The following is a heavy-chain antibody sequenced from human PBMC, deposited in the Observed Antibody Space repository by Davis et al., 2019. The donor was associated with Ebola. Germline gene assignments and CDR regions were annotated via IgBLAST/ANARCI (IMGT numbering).Heavy chain of an antibody. CDR2: INHSGST. CDR3: ARNVKELGIHYFDY. D-gene: IGHD7-27*01. Sequence: PSETLSLTCAVYGGSFSGYYWSWIRQPPGKGLEWIGEINHSGSTNYNPSLKSRVTISVDTSKNQFSLKLSSVTAADTAVYYCARNVKELGIHYFDYWGQGTLVTVSS. V-gene: IGHV4-34*01. CDR1: GGSFSGYY. J-gene: IGHJ4*02.